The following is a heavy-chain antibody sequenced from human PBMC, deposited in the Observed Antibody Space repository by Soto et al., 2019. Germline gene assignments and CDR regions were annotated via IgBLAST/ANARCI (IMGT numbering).Heavy chain of an antibody. J-gene: IGHJ5*02. Sequence: ASVKVSCKASGYTFTSYGISWVRQAPGQGLEWMGWISAYNGNTNYAQKLQGRVTMTTDTSTSTAYMELRSLRSDDTAVYYCARGTAFYDILTGPDPTWFDPWGQGTLVTVSS. D-gene: IGHD3-9*01. CDR1: GYTFTSYG. CDR2: ISAYNGNT. V-gene: IGHV1-18*01. CDR3: ARGTAFYDILTGPDPTWFDP.